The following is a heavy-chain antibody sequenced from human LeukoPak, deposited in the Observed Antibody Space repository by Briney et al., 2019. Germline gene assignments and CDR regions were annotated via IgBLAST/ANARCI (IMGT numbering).Heavy chain of an antibody. V-gene: IGHV3-30*02. CDR3: ARDDPYYYDSSGYCDY. D-gene: IGHD3-22*01. CDR2: IPYDGSDK. CDR1: GFPSSSYG. Sequence: PGGSLRLSCAASGFPSSSYGMHWVRQAPGKGLEWVAFIPYDGSDKFYADSVKGRFTISRDNAKNSLYLQMNSLRAEDTAVYYCARDDPYYYDSSGYCDYWGQGTLVTVSS. J-gene: IGHJ4*02.